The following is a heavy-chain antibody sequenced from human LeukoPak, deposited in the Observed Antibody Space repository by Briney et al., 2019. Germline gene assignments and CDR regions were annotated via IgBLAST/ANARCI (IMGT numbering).Heavy chain of an antibody. D-gene: IGHD2-2*01. CDR1: GFTFKLYW. Sequence: GGSLRLSCAVSGFTFKLYWMHWVRQAPGKGPVWVSRINDDGSDTTYADSVKGRFTISRDNSKNTLYLQMNSLRAEDTAVYYCARADCSSTSCYGGGDYWGQGTLVTVSS. J-gene: IGHJ4*02. CDR2: INDDGSDT. CDR3: ARADCSSTSCYGGGDY. V-gene: IGHV3-74*01.